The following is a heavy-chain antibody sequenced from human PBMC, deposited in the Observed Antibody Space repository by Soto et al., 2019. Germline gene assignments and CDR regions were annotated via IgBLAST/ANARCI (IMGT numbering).Heavy chain of an antibody. D-gene: IGHD2-15*01. CDR2: IIPMFGTA. V-gene: IGHV1-69*12. CDR3: ARRYCISSSCYLYGMDV. CDR1: GGTFSTYA. J-gene: IGHJ6*02. Sequence: QVQLVQSGAEVKKPGSSVKVSCKASGGTFSTYAISWVRQAPGQGLEWMGGIIPMFGTANYAQKFQCRVTITADESTSTAYMELSSLRSEDTAVFYCARRYCISSSCYLYGMDVWGQGTTVTVSS.